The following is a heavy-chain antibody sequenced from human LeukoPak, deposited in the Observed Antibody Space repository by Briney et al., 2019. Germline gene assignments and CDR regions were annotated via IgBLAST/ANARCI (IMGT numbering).Heavy chain of an antibody. V-gene: IGHV4-31*03. D-gene: IGHD5-18*01. Sequence: SQTLSLTCTVSGGSISSGGYYWSWIRQHPGKGLEWIGYIYYSGSTYYNPSLKSRVTISVDTSKNQFSLKLSSVTAADTAVYYCATRTAMVQSAFDYWGQGTLVTVSS. CDR1: GGSISSGGYY. CDR2: IYYSGST. J-gene: IGHJ4*02. CDR3: ATRTAMVQSAFDY.